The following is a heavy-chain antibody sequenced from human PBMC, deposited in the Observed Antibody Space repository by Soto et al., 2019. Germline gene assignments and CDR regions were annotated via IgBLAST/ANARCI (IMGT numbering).Heavy chain of an antibody. D-gene: IGHD5-18*01. V-gene: IGHV5-51*01. J-gene: IGHJ6*02. Sequence: GESLKISCKGSGYSFTSYWIGWVRQMPGKGLEWMGIIYPGDSDTRYSPSFQGQVTISADKSISTAYLQWSSLKASDTAMYYCARHRRGDHVATAMAPPYYYYYGMDVWGQGTTVTVSS. CDR2: IYPGDSDT. CDR3: ARHRRGDHVATAMAPPYYYYYGMDV. CDR1: GYSFTSYW.